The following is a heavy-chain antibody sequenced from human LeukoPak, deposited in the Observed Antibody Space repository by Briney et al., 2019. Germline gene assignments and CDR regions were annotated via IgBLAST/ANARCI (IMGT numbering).Heavy chain of an antibody. CDR3: ARRKGGSSRHFDY. CDR1: GFTFSSYE. Sequence: GGSLRPSCAASGFTFSSYEMNWVRQAPGKGLEWVSYISGSGTTIYYPDSVKGRFTISRDNAKNSLYLQMNSLRAEDTAVYYCARRKGGSSRHFDYWGQGTLVTVSS. CDR2: ISGSGTTI. V-gene: IGHV3-48*03. D-gene: IGHD1-26*01. J-gene: IGHJ4*02.